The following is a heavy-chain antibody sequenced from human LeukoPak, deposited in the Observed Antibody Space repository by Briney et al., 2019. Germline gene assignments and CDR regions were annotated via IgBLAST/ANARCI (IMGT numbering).Heavy chain of an antibody. CDR3: AARVYYDSSGSRDY. Sequence: AGGSLRLSCAASGFTFSSYSMNWVRQAPGKGLEWVSYISSSSSTIYYADSVKGRFTISRDNAKNSLYLQMNSLRAEDTAVYYCAARVYYDSSGSRDYWGQGTLVTVSS. V-gene: IGHV3-48*04. CDR1: GFTFSSYS. CDR2: ISSSSSTI. D-gene: IGHD3-22*01. J-gene: IGHJ4*02.